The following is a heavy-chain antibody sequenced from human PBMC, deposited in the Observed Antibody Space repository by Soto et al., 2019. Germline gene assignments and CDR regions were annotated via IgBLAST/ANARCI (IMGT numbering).Heavy chain of an antibody. J-gene: IGHJ5*02. D-gene: IGHD2-15*01. CDR1: GFTFSTYN. Sequence: GALRLPCAASGFTFSTYNMNWVRQAPGKGLEWVSYISSSSGTIYYTDPVKGRFTISRDNAKNSRYLQMNTLRAEDTAVYYCARQYCSGGSCSSNFDPWGQGTLVTVSS. CDR2: ISSSSGTI. CDR3: ARQYCSGGSCSSNFDP. V-gene: IGHV3-48*01.